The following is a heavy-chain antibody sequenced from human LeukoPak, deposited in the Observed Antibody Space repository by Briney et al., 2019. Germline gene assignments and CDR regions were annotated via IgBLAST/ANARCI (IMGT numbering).Heavy chain of an antibody. CDR3: ARASIGDRDYYYYYYMDV. J-gene: IGHJ6*03. Sequence: ASVKVSCKASGYTFTSYYMHWVRQAPGQGLEWVGIINPSGGSTSYAQKFQGRVTMTRDTSTSTVYMELSSLRSEDTAVYYCARASIGDRDYYYYYYMDVWGKGTTVTVSS. CDR2: INPSGGST. CDR1: GYTFTSYY. D-gene: IGHD3-3*01. V-gene: IGHV1-46*01.